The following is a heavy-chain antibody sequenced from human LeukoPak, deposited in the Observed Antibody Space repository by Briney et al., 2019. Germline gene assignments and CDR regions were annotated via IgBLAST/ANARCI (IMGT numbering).Heavy chain of an antibody. J-gene: IGHJ4*02. D-gene: IGHD3-16*01. V-gene: IGHV3-74*01. CDR3: ARAPYGDNGYTAEVADY. Sequence: GGSLRLSCAASGFTFSNYWMHWVRQAPGKGLVWVSRINSDGINTSYADSVKGRFTISRDNAKNTLNLQMNSLRAEDTAVYYCARAPYGDNGYTAEVADYWGQGTLVTVSS. CDR2: INSDGINT. CDR1: GFTFSNYW.